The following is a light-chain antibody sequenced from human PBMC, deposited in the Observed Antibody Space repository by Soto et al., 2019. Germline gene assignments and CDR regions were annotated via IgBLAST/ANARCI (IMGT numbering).Light chain of an antibody. CDR1: SSDIGGYNF. Sequence: QSALTQPPSASGSPGQSVAISCTGTSSDIGGYNFVSWYQQHPGKAPKLMIYDVTKRPSGVPDRFSGSKSGNTATLIVSGLLAEDEADYYCSSHGGSNNPYVFGPGTKLTVL. V-gene: IGLV2-8*01. CDR3: SSHGGSNNPYV. CDR2: DVT. J-gene: IGLJ1*01.